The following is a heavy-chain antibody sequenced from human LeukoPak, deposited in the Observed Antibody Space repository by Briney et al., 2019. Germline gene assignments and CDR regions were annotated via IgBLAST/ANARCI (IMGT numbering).Heavy chain of an antibody. J-gene: IGHJ4*02. Sequence: QTGGSLRLSCATSGLTFSHYGMHWVRQAPGKGLEWVAVIWSDGTEKYYGDSVKGRFTISRDNSKKTVYLQMNSLRVEDTAVYYCAKDAQRGFDFSNSLESWGQGTLVTVSS. CDR2: IWSDGTEK. CDR1: GLTFSHYG. V-gene: IGHV3-33*06. D-gene: IGHD4-11*01. CDR3: AKDAQRGFDFSNSLES.